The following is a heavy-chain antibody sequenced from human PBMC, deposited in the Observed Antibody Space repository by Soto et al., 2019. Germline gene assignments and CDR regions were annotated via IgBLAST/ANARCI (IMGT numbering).Heavy chain of an antibody. D-gene: IGHD2-15*01. CDR1: GFTFSDYY. J-gene: IGHJ5*02. CDR3: AGSIVVKRPGGFDP. CDR2: ISSSSSYT. Sequence: QVQLVESGGGLVKPGGSLRLSCAASGFTFSDYYMSWIRQAPGKGLEWVSYISSSSSYTNYADSVKGRFTISRDNAKNSLYLQMNSLRAEDTAVYYCAGSIVVKRPGGFDPWGQGTLVTVSS. V-gene: IGHV3-11*06.